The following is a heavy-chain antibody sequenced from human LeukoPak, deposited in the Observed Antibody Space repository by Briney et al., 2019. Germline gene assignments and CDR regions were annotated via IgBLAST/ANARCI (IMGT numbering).Heavy chain of an antibody. CDR3: ATDVYGY. Sequence: GASVKVSCKVSGYTLTELSMHWVRQAPGKGLEWMGRVDPEDGETIYAEKFQGRVTITADTSTDTAYMELSSLRSEDTAVYYCATDVYGYWGQGTLVTVSS. CDR2: VDPEDGET. CDR1: GYTLTELS. D-gene: IGHD1-14*01. V-gene: IGHV1-24*01. J-gene: IGHJ4*02.